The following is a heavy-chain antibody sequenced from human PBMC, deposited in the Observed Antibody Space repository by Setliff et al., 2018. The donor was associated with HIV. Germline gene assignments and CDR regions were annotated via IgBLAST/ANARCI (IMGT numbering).Heavy chain of an antibody. Sequence: GGSLRLSCAASGFTFSSYWMSWVRQAPGKGLEWVANIKQDGSEKYHVDSVKGRFTISRDNAKNSLYLQMNGLRAEDTAVYYCVRDGPPRAAFDVWGRGTMGTVSS. CDR3: VRDGPPRAAFDV. D-gene: IGHD3-10*01. V-gene: IGHV3-7*03. CDR1: GFTFSSYW. CDR2: IKQDGSEK. J-gene: IGHJ3*01.